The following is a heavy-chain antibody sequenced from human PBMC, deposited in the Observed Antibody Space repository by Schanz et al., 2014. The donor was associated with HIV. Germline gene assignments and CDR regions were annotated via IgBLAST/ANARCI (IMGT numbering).Heavy chain of an antibody. CDR3: AKSPIFGDVIFYGMDV. Sequence: QVQLVQSGAEVKKPGASVKVSCKASEKTFSSYAISWVRQAPGQGLEWMGGMIPSFRLRTYAQKFQGRVTIAADESASTAYMELNSLRSDDTAVYYCAKSPIFGDVIFYGMDVWGQGTTVTVSS. J-gene: IGHJ6*02. D-gene: IGHD3-3*02. V-gene: IGHV1-69*13. CDR2: MIPSFRLR. CDR1: EKTFSSYA.